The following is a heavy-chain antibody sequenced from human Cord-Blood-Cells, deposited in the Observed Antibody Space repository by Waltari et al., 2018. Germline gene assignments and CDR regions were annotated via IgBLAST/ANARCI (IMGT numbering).Heavy chain of an antibody. CDR2: IRSVMSRI. V-gene: IGHV3-21*01. CDR3: ARDPVTTVTYYFDY. Sequence: EVQLVESGGGLVKPGGSLRLPCAASGLTFSSYSMNWVRQATGKGLEWVSSIRSVMSRIYYANPGKGRLTISRDNAKNSLYRQMNGLRAEETAVYYWARDPVTTVTYYFDYWGQGTLVTVSS. CDR1: GLTFSSYS. D-gene: IGHD4-4*01. J-gene: IGHJ4*02.